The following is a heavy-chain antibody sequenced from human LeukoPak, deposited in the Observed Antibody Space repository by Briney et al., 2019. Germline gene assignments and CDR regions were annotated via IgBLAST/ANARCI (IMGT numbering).Heavy chain of an antibody. CDR3: ARELGATEVNYGMDV. CDR2: IHFSGRT. J-gene: IGHJ6*02. V-gene: IGHV4-59*01. Sequence: PSETLSLTCTVSGGSISNYYWSWIRQPPGMGLEWMGYIHFSGRTNYNPSLKSRVTMSVDTSKKQLSLKLTSMTAADTAVYYCARELGATEVNYGMDVWGHGTTVTVFS. D-gene: IGHD1-26*01. CDR1: GGSISNYY.